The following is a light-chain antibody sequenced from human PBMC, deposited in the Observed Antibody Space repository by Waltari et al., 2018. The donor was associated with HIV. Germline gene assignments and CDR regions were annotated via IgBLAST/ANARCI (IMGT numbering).Light chain of an antibody. Sequence: EIVMTQSPPTLSVSPGQRVTLSCRASQSISAKVAWYQQRPGQAPRLLNYEAATRPTGIPARFSGSVSGTEFTLTISSLQSEDFATYFCQQYDSGPRGITFGQGTMLEIK. V-gene: IGKV3-15*01. CDR1: QSISAK. CDR2: EAA. J-gene: IGKJ2*01. CDR3: QQYDSGPRGIT.